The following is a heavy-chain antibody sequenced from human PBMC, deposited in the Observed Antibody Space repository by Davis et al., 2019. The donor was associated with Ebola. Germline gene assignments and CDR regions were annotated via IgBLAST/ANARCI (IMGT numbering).Heavy chain of an antibody. Sequence: PGGSLRLSCAASGFTVSSNYMSWVRQAPGKGLEWVSVIYSGGSTYYADSVKGRFTISRHNSKNTLYLQMNSLRAEDTAVYYCARAWGYCSSTSCHEGWFDPWGQGTLVTVSS. CDR2: IYSGGST. CDR3: ARAWGYCSSTSCHEGWFDP. J-gene: IGHJ5*02. CDR1: GFTVSSNY. D-gene: IGHD2-2*01. V-gene: IGHV3-53*04.